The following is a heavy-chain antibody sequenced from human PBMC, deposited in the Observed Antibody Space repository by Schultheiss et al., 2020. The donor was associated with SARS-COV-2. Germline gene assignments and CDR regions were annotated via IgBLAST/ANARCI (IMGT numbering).Heavy chain of an antibody. J-gene: IGHJ4*02. Sequence: SETLSLTCTVSGGSISSGAYYWSWIRQHPGRGLEWIGYIYYSGNTYYNPSLKSRVTISVDTSKNQFSLKLSSVTAADTAVYYCARDRPGLWFGELSQYFDYWGQGTLVTVSS. CDR2: IYYSGNT. V-gene: IGHV4-31*03. CDR1: GGSISSGAYY. D-gene: IGHD3-10*01. CDR3: ARDRPGLWFGELSQYFDY.